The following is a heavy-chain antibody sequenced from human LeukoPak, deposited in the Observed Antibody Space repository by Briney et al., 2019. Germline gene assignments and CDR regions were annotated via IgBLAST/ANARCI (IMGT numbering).Heavy chain of an antibody. CDR1: GYTFTGYY. Sequence: GASVKVSCKASGYTFTGYYMHWVRQAPGQGLELMGWINPNSGGTNYAQKFQGRVTMTRDTSISTAYMELSRLRSDDTAVYYCAREGWDYDFWSGYKDAFDIWGQGTMVTVSS. V-gene: IGHV1-2*02. CDR3: AREGWDYDFWSGYKDAFDI. CDR2: INPNSGGT. J-gene: IGHJ3*02. D-gene: IGHD3-3*01.